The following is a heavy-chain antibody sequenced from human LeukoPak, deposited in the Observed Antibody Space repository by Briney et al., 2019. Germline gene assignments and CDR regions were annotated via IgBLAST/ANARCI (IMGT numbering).Heavy chain of an antibody. CDR1: GFTVSSNY. Sequence: GGSLRLSCAASGFTVSSNYMSWVRQAPGKGLEWVSVIYSGGSTYYADSVKGRFTISRDNSKNTLYLQMNSLRAEDTAVYYCARQYTMIVVVDAFDIWSQGTMVTVSS. V-gene: IGHV3-66*02. D-gene: IGHD3-22*01. CDR3: ARQYTMIVVVDAFDI. CDR2: IYSGGST. J-gene: IGHJ3*02.